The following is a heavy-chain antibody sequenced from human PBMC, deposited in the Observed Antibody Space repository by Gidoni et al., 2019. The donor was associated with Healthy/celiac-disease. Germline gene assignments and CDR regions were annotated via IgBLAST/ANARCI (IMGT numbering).Heavy chain of an antibody. CDR3: AKDGGNYYDQYYFDY. J-gene: IGHJ4*02. V-gene: IGHV3-30*18. D-gene: IGHD3-22*01. CDR2: ISYDGSNK. Sequence: LEWVAVISYDGSNKYYADSVKGRFTISRDNSKNTLYLQMNSLRAEDTAVYYCAKDGGNYYDQYYFDYWGQGTLVTVSS.